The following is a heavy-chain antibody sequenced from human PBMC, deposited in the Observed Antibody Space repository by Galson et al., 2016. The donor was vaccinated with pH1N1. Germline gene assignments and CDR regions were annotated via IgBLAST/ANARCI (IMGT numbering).Heavy chain of an antibody. J-gene: IGHJ4*02. D-gene: IGHD3-9*01. Sequence: QSGAEVKKPGESLKISCKGSGYTFTTHWVACVRQTPEKGLEWMGNISPVDSDPTYSPSFQGPVTMSVDKSINTAYLHRSSLKASDTAMYYWTRRQTETGPDFWGQGTLVTVSS. CDR2: ISPVDSDP. CDR1: GYTFTTHW. CDR3: TRRQTETGPDF. V-gene: IGHV5-51*03.